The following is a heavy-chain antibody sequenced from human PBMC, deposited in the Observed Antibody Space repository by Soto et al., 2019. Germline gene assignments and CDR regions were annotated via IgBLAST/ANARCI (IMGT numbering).Heavy chain of an antibody. D-gene: IGHD3-3*01. J-gene: IGHJ4*02. V-gene: IGHV1-69*06. CDR3: AISLEWLLYPFDY. CDR1: GGTFSSYA. Sequence: QVQLVQSGAEVKKPGSSGKVSCKASGGTFSSYAFSWVRQAPGQGLEWMGGIIPNFGTANYAQKFQGRVTITADKSTSTAYMELSSLRSEDTAVYYCAISLEWLLYPFDYWGQGTLVTVSS. CDR2: IIPNFGTA.